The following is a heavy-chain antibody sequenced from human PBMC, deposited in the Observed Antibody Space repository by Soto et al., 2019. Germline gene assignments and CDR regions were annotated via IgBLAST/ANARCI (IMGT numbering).Heavy chain of an antibody. D-gene: IGHD2-15*01. Sequence: DVNLLQSGGGSAQPGGSLRLSCATSGFAFSTYAMTWVRQVPGRGLEWVSTILPDETGFYTVSVKGRFTISRDNFRGILYLQMNDLWVEDAAIYFCAKDRLPTSGQRFYFHSWGQGSLVTVSS. CDR2: ILPDETG. CDR3: AKDRLPTSGQRFYFHS. CDR1: GFAFSTYA. J-gene: IGHJ4*02. V-gene: IGHV3-23*01.